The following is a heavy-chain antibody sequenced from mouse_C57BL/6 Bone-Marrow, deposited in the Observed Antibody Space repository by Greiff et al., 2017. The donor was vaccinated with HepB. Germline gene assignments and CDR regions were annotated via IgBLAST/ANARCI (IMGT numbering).Heavy chain of an antibody. Sequence: QVQLQQSGAELARPGASVKLSCKASGYTFTSYGISWVKQRTGQGLEWIGEIYPRSGNTYYNEKFKGKATLTADKSSSTAYMELRSLTSEDSAVYFCARTTPQLGPFYYFDYWGQGTTLTVSS. V-gene: IGHV1-81*01. CDR1: GYTFTSYG. CDR2: IYPRSGNT. CDR3: ARTTPQLGPFYYFDY. D-gene: IGHD4-1*02. J-gene: IGHJ2*01.